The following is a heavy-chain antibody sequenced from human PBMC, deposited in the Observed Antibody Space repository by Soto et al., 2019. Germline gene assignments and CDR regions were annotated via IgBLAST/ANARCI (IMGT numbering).Heavy chain of an antibody. CDR1: GGPINNTTFY. D-gene: IGHD3-3*01. V-gene: IGHV4-39*01. CDR2: IEYSGSF. J-gene: IGHJ3*02. Sequence: PSETLSLTCAVSGGPINNTTFYWGWIRQPPGKGLEWIGSIEYSGSFYYNPSLRSRVTISVDTSKNQFSLELNSVSAAVTAVYYCARLFRLGVGDIWGQGTMVTVSS. CDR3: ARLFRLGVGDI.